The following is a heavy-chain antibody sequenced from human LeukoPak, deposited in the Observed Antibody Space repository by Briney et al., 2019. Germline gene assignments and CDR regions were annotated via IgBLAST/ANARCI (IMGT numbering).Heavy chain of an antibody. CDR2: INPNSGGT. V-gene: IGHV1-2*02. D-gene: IGHD2-15*01. Sequence: ASVKVSCKASGGTFSSYAISWVRQAPGQGLEWMGWINPNSGGTNYAQKFQGRVTMTRDTSISTAYMELSRLRSDDTAVYYCAREGDIVVVVAAGDDAFDIWGQGTMVTVSS. J-gene: IGHJ3*02. CDR3: AREGDIVVVVAAGDDAFDI. CDR1: GGTFSSYA.